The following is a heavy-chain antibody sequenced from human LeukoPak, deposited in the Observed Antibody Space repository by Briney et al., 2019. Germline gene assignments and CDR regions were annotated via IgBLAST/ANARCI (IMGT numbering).Heavy chain of an antibody. Sequence: GGSLRLSCAASGFTFNYYSMHWVRQAPGKGLEWVAGISYDGSNEYYADAMKGRFTISRDNSKNTLYLQMSRLRAEDTAVYYCAELGITMIGGVWGKGTTVTISS. CDR3: AELGITMIGGV. D-gene: IGHD3-10*02. CDR1: GFTFNYYS. V-gene: IGHV3-30*04. CDR2: ISYDGSNE. J-gene: IGHJ6*04.